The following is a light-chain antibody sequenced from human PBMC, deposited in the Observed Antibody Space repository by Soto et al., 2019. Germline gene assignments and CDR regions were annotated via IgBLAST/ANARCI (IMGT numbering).Light chain of an antibody. CDR3: SSYTITSSPV. V-gene: IGLV2-14*01. J-gene: IGLJ1*01. CDR1: SSDVGGYDF. CDR2: EVT. Sequence: QSVLTQPPSASGSPGQSVAISCTGTSSDVGGYDFVSWYRQYPGQAPKILIYEVTHRPSGVPDRFSGSKSGNTASLTISGLQADDEADYYCSSYTITSSPVFGPGTKVTVL.